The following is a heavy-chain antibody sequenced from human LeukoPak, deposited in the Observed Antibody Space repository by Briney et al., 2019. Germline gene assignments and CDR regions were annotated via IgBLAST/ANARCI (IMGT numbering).Heavy chain of an antibody. D-gene: IGHD3-10*01. CDR1: GGSISGGGYY. Sequence: TSEPLSLTCTVSGGSISGGGYYWSWIWPPPGKGLEGIGYLYHSGSTYYNPSLKSRVTISVDRSKNQFSLKLSSVTAADTAVYYCARDLPSEWFGDWFDPWGQGTLVTVSS. CDR3: ARDLPSEWFGDWFDP. CDR2: LYHSGST. V-gene: IGHV4-30-2*01. J-gene: IGHJ5*02.